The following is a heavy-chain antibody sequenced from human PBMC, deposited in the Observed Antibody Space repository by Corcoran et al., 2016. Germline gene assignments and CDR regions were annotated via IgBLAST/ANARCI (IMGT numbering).Heavy chain of an antibody. CDR1: GGSFSGHY. CDR2: INHSGST. CDR3: ARGGRTTTVVTV. Sequence: QVQLQQWGAGLLKPSETLSLTCAVYGGSFSGHYWSWIRQPPGKGLEWIGEINHSGSTNYNPSLKSRVTISVDTSKNQFSLKLSSVTAADTAVYYCARGGRTTTVVTVWGQGTLVTVSS. V-gene: IGHV4-34*01. D-gene: IGHD2-21*02. J-gene: IGHJ4*02.